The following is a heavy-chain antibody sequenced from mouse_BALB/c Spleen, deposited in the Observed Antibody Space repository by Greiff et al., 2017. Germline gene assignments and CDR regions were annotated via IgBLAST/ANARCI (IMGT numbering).Heavy chain of an antibody. D-gene: IGHD2-3*01. V-gene: IGHV7-3*02. Sequence: EVQRVESGGGLVQPGGSLRLSCAISGFTFTDYYMSWVRQPPGKALEWLGFIRNKANGYTTEYSASVKGRFTISRDNSQSILYLQMNTLRAEDSATYYCARDGIYDGYYNYAMDYWGQGTSVTVSS. CDR2: IRNKANGYTT. J-gene: IGHJ4*01. CDR3: ARDGIYDGYYNYAMDY. CDR1: GFTFTDYY.